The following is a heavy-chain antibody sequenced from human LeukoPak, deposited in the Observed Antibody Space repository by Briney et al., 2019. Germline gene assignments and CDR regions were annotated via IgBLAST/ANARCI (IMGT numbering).Heavy chain of an antibody. CDR1: GFTFKSYA. J-gene: IGHJ5*02. CDR2: IGGGGDKV. Sequence: GGSLRLSCAASGFTFKSYAMTWVPQAPGKGLEWVSAIGGGGDKVFYADSVKGRFTISRDNSKQTLLLQMNSLGAADTAIYYCAKVSSGEHTFWSAFSQDKWFDPWGLGTLVTVAS. D-gene: IGHD3-3*01. V-gene: IGHV3-23*01. CDR3: AKVSSGEHTFWSAFSQDKWFDP.